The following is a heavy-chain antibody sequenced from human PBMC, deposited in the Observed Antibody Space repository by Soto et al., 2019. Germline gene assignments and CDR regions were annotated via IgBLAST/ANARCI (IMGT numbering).Heavy chain of an antibody. CDR1: GFTFSSYA. V-gene: IGHV3-30-3*01. Sequence: SLRLSCAASGFTFSSYAMHWVRQAPGKGLEWVAVISYDGSNKYYADSVKGRFTISRDNSKNTLYLQMNSLRAEDMAVYYCARKAYPYYDTLTPTQLYYHYGMDVWGQGNTVNVSS. CDR2: ISYDGSNK. D-gene: IGHD3-9*01. J-gene: IGHJ6*02. CDR3: ARKAYPYYDTLTPTQLYYHYGMDV.